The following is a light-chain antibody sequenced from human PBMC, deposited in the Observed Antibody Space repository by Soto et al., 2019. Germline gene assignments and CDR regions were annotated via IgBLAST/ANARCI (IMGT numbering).Light chain of an antibody. CDR2: EVG. J-gene: IGLJ1*01. CDR1: SADVGGCNY. V-gene: IGLV2-14*01. Sequence: QSVLTQPASVSGSPGQSITISCTGTSADVGGCNYVSWYQQHPDKAPKVVIYEVGNRPSGVSNRFSGSKSGNTASLTISGLQAEDEADYYCGSCTTSSILVFGTGTKVTVL. CDR3: GSCTTSSILV.